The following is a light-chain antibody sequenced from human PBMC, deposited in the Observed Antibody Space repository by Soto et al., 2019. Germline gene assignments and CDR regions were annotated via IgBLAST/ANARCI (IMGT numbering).Light chain of an antibody. CDR3: TSYSGTTTLV. CDR2: EVL. Sequence: QSVLTQPASMSGSPGQSITISCTGASSDVGGYNFVSWYQQHPGKAPKLVIYEVLNRPSGVSDRFSGSKSGTTASLTISGLQAEDEADYYCTSYSGTTTLVFGGGTKLTVL. V-gene: IGLV2-14*03. CDR1: SSDVGGYNF. J-gene: IGLJ2*01.